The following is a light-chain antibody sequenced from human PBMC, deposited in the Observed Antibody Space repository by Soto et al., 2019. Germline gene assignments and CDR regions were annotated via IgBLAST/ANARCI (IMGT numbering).Light chain of an antibody. Sequence: DIVLTQSPATLSLSPGERATLSCRASQSVARFLAWYQQKPGQAPRLLIYDISNRAAGIPARFSGSGSGTDFTLTISSLEPEDVAVYYCQQRNFWLTFGGGTKVDIK. J-gene: IGKJ4*01. V-gene: IGKV3-11*01. CDR2: DIS. CDR3: QQRNFWLT. CDR1: QSVARF.